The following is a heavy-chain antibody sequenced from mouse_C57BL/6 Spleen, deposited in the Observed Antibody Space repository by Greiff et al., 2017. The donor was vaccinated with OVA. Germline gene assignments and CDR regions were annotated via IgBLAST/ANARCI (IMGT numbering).Heavy chain of an antibody. V-gene: IGHV1-80*01. CDR1: GYAFSSYW. CDR3: ARFYYGSSYGIYYYAMDY. CDR2: IYPGDGDT. J-gene: IGHJ4*01. D-gene: IGHD1-1*01. Sequence: QVQLQQSGAELVKPGASVKISCKASGYAFSSYWMNWVKQRPGKGLEWIGQIYPGDGDTNSNGKFKGKATLTADKSSSTAYMQLSSLTSEDSAVYFCARFYYGSSYGIYYYAMDYWGQGTSVTVSS.